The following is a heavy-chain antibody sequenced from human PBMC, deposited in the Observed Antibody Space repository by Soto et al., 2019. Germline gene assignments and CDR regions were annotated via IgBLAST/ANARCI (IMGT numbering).Heavy chain of an antibody. Sequence: GESLKISCKGSGYSFTDFWINWVRQMPGKGLEWMGRIGPRDSYTNFSPSFQGHVTISVDKSITTAYPHWSSLKASDTAMYYCAGRGSSGLFTLMPFDIWGQGTMVTVSS. CDR3: AGRGSSGLFTLMPFDI. CDR2: IGPRDSYT. J-gene: IGHJ3*02. CDR1: GYSFTDFW. V-gene: IGHV5-10-1*01. D-gene: IGHD6-19*01.